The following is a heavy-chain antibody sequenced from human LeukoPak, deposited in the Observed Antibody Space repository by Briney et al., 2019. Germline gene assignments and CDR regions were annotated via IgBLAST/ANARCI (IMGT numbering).Heavy chain of an antibody. CDR1: GFTVSSNY. D-gene: IGHD1-26*01. CDR2: IYSGGST. CDR3: ARVSGHLNFDY. Sequence: GGSLRLSCAASGFTVSSNYMSWVRQAPGKRLEWVSVIYSGGSTYYADSVKGRFTISRDNSKNTLYLQMNSLRAEDTAVYYCARVSGHLNFDYWGQGTLVTVSS. V-gene: IGHV3-66*02. J-gene: IGHJ4*02.